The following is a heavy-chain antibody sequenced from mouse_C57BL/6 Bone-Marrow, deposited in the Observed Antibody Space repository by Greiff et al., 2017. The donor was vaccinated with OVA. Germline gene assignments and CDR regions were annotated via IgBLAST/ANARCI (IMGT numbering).Heavy chain of an antibody. V-gene: IGHV1-82*01. CDR2: IYPGDGDT. Sequence: VQLQQSGPELVKPGASVKISCKASGYAFSSSWMNWVKQRPGKGLEWIGRIYPGDGDTNYNGKFKGKATLTADKSSSTAYMQLSSLTSEDSAVYFCARERGYYVSSGVDYWGQGTTLTVSS. D-gene: IGHD1-1*01. J-gene: IGHJ2*01. CDR3: ARERGYYVSSGVDY. CDR1: GYAFSSSW.